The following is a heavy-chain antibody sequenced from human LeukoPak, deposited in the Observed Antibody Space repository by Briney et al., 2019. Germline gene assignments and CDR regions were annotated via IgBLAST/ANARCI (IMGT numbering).Heavy chain of an antibody. J-gene: IGHJ3*02. D-gene: IGHD6-13*01. CDR2: ISAYNGNT. V-gene: IGHV1-18*01. CDR1: GYTFTSYG. CDR3: ARATAAGKLNAFDI. Sequence: ASVKVSCKASGYTFTSYGISWVRQAPGQGLEWMGWISAYNGNTNYAQKLQGRVTMATDTSTSTAYMELRSLRSDDTAVYYCARATAAGKLNAFDIWGQGTMVTVSS.